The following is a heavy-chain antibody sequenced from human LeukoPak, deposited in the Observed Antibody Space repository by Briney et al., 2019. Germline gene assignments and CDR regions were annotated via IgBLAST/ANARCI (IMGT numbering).Heavy chain of an antibody. D-gene: IGHD5-24*01. Sequence: PGRSLRLSCAASGFTFSSYAMHWVHQAPGKGLEWVAVISYDGSNKYYADSVKGRFTISRDNSKNTLYLQMNSLRAEDTAVYYCARAEIATIYFDYWGQGTLVTVSS. CDR2: ISYDGSNK. J-gene: IGHJ4*02. V-gene: IGHV3-30*04. CDR3: ARAEIATIYFDY. CDR1: GFTFSSYA.